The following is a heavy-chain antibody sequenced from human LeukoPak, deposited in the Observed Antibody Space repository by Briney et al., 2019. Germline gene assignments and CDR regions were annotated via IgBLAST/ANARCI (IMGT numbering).Heavy chain of an antibody. CDR1: GYTFTSYY. CDR2: INPSGGST. J-gene: IGHJ4*02. V-gene: IGHV1-46*01. Sequence: AAVKVSCKASGYTFTSYYMHWVRQAPGQGLEWMGIINPSGGSTSYAQKFQGRVTMTRDMSTSTVYMELSSLRSEDTAVYYCAREATWGGYFDYWGQGTLVTVSS. CDR3: AREATWGGYFDY. D-gene: IGHD1-26*01.